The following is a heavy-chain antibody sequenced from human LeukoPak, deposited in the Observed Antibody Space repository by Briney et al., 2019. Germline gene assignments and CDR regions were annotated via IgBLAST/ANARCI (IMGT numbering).Heavy chain of an antibody. CDR1: GFTFSSYS. CDR3: ARGAFGSSPTTSYMDV. J-gene: IGHJ6*03. CDR2: ISSSSSYI. V-gene: IGHV3-21*01. D-gene: IGHD6-6*01. Sequence: KPGGSLRLSCAASGFTFSSYSMNWVRQAPWKGLEWVSSISSSSSYIYYADSVKGRFTISRDNAKNSLYLQMNSLRAEDTAVYYCARGAFGSSPTTSYMDVWGKGTTVTVSS.